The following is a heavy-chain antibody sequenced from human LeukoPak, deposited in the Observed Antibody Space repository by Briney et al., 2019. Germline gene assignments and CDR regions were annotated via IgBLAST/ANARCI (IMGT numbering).Heavy chain of an antibody. CDR3: AREKAVAGTTRFDY. J-gene: IGHJ4*02. CDR1: GYTFTGYY. V-gene: IGHV1-2*02. Sequence: ASVKVSCKAPGYTFTGYYMHWVRQAPGQGLEWMGWINPNSGGTNYAQKFQGRVTMTRDTSISTAYMELSRLRSDDTAVYYCAREKAVAGTTRFDYWGQGTLVTVSS. D-gene: IGHD6-19*01. CDR2: INPNSGGT.